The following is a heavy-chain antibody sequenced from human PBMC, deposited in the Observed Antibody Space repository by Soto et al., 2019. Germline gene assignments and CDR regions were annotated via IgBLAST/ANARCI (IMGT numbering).Heavy chain of an antibody. CDR3: ARGPRQLGGGFYYGMDV. V-gene: IGHV4-31*03. CDR1: GASISSGGFY. J-gene: IGHJ6*02. Sequence: QVQLQESGPRLVKPSETLSLTCIVSGASISSGGFYWSWVRQLPGRGLEWIGFFYDSGNTYYDASLKSRLTISVDRSNNQFSLKLASVTAADTAVYYCARGPRQLGGGFYYGMDVWGQGTTVTVSS. CDR2: FYDSGNT. D-gene: IGHD1-1*01.